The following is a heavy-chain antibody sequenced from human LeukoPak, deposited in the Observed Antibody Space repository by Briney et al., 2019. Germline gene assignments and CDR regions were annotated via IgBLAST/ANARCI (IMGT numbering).Heavy chain of an antibody. V-gene: IGHV4-31*03. Sequence: SETLSLTCTVSGGSISSGGYYWSWIRQHPGKGLEWIGYIYYSGSTYYNPSLKSRVTISVDTSKNRFSLKLSSVTAADTAVYYCARDLIGYYYGMDVWGQGTTVTVSS. J-gene: IGHJ6*02. CDR1: GGSISSGGYY. CDR3: ARDLIGYYYGMDV. D-gene: IGHD3-16*02. CDR2: IYYSGST.